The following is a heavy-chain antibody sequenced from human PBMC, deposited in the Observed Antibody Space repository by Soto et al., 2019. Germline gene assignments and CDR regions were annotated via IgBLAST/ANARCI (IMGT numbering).Heavy chain of an antibody. V-gene: IGHV4-39*01. D-gene: IGHD2-2*01. CDR1: RGSISGIGFY. CDR2: ITSGGTT. Sequence: SETLSLTCTVSRGSISGIGFYWGWIRQPPGKGLEWIASITSGGTTHYTPSLKSRLTISVDTSKNQFSVELSSVTAADTAVYYCASPQYFSWGQGALVT. J-gene: IGHJ4*02. CDR3: ASPQYFS.